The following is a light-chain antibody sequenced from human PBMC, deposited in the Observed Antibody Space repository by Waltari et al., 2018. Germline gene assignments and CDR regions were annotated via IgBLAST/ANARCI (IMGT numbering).Light chain of an antibody. V-gene: IGKV1-33*01. CDR2: DAS. CDR1: QDISNY. J-gene: IGKJ3*01. Sequence: DIQMTQSPSSLSASVGDRVTITCQASQDISNYLNWYQQKPGKAPKLLIYDASNLETRVPSRCSGSGSGTDFTFTISSLQPEYIATYYCQQYDNLLFTFGPGTKVDIK. CDR3: QQYDNLLFT.